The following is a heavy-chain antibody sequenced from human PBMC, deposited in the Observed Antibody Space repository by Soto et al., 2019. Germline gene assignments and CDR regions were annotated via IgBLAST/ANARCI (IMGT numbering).Heavy chain of an antibody. Sequence: SVKVSCKASGGTFSSYTISWVRQAPGQGLEWMGRIIPILGIANYAQKFQGRVTITRDTSASTAYMELSSLRSEDTAVYYCARDLSMVRGVIYYYYYGMDVWGQGTTVTVSS. CDR1: GGTFSSYT. J-gene: IGHJ6*02. CDR3: ARDLSMVRGVIYYYYYGMDV. V-gene: IGHV1-69*04. D-gene: IGHD3-10*01. CDR2: IIPILGIA.